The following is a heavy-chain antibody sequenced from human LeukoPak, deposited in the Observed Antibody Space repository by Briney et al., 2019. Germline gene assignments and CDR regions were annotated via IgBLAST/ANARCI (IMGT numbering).Heavy chain of an antibody. V-gene: IGHV4-4*07. Sequence: PSETLSLTCTVSGGSISSYFWTWIRQPAGMGLEWIERIYTSGSTYYNPSLKSRVTISVDTSKNQFSLKLSSVTAADTAVYYCARGVPYNYYYYYYMDVWGKGTTVTVSS. CDR2: IYTSGST. J-gene: IGHJ6*03. CDR1: GGSISSYF. D-gene: IGHD2-2*02. CDR3: ARGVPYNYYYYYYMDV.